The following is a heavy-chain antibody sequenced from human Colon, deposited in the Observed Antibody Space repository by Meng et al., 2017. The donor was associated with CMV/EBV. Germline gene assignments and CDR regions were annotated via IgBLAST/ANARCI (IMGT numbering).Heavy chain of an antibody. D-gene: IGHD3-10*01. CDR3: ARGPAASYYVMFDY. J-gene: IGHJ4*02. CDR1: DLSFGAHY. Sequence: GSDLSFGAHYWRWIRQPPGKGLEWIGEVNRAGSVKSNPTLKTRLTISIDTSMNQFSLKLTSVSAADTAVYYCARGPAASYYVMFDYWGRGALVTVSS. CDR2: VNRAGSV. V-gene: IGHV4-34*01.